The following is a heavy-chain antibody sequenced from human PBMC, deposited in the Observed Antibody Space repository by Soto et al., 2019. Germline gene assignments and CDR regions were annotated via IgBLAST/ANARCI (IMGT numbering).Heavy chain of an antibody. J-gene: IGHJ4*02. CDR3: AREYTYGSNFFDC. CDR2: ISHSGST. D-gene: IGHD5-18*01. CDR1: GGSISSAAYY. V-gene: IGHV4-31*03. Sequence: QVQLQESGPGLVKPSQTLSLTCTVSGGSISSAAYYWSWIRQHPGKGLEWIGYISHSGSTYYNPSLKSRIISSVDTSKNQVSLSLTPATAADTAVYYCAREYTYGSNFFDCWGQGALVTVSS.